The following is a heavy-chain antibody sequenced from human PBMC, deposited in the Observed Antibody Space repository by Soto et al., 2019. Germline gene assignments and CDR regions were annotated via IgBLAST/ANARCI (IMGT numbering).Heavy chain of an antibody. D-gene: IGHD2-21*01. CDR1: GGTFSSYA. CDR2: IIPIFGTA. J-gene: IGHJ4*02. CDR3: ARTRDGHNSQTPLDY. V-gene: IGHV1-69*13. Sequence: GASVKVSCKASGGTFSSYAISWVRQAPGQGLEWMGGIIPIFGTANYAQKFQGRVTITADESTSTAYMELSSLRSEDTAVYYCARTRDGHNSQTPLDYWGQGTLVTVSS.